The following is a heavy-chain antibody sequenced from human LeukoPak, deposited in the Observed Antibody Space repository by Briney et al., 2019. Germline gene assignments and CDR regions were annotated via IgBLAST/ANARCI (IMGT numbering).Heavy chain of an antibody. Sequence: GGSLRLSCAASGFTFSIYAMTWVRQAPGKGLEWVSTITGSGSNTYYADSVKGRFTISRDNSNNTLYLQMNSLRAEDTAVYYCAKDHQGTIFGVVTLGSYFDFWGQGTLVTVSS. D-gene: IGHD3-3*01. CDR3: AKDHQGTIFGVVTLGSYFDF. CDR1: GFTFSIYA. CDR2: ITGSGSNT. V-gene: IGHV3-23*01. J-gene: IGHJ4*02.